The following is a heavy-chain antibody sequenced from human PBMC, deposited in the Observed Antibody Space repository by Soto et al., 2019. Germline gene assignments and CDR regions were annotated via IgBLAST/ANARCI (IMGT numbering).Heavy chain of an antibody. D-gene: IGHD3-3*01. CDR3: ARVGYDFWSGPYYYGMDV. CDR1: GYTFTSYG. J-gene: IGHJ6*02. CDR2: ISAYNGNT. V-gene: IGHV1-18*01. Sequence: APVKVSCKASGYTFTSYGISWVRQAPGQGLEWMGWISAYNGNTNYAQKLQGRFTMTTDTSTSTAYMGLRSLRSDDTAVYYCARVGYDFWSGPYYYGMDVWCQGTTVTVSS.